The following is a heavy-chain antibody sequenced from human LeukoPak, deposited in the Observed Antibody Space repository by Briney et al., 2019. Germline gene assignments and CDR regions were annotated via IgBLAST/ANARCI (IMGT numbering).Heavy chain of an antibody. CDR3: ARDIAAAGPWYFDL. V-gene: IGHV4-39*07. Sequence: SETLSLTCTVSGGSISSSSYYWGWIRQPPGKGLEWIGSIYYSGSTNYNPSLKSRVTISVDTSKNQFSLRLNSVTAADTAVYYCARDIAAAGPWYFDLWGRGTLVTVSS. CDR2: IYYSGST. D-gene: IGHD6-13*01. CDR1: GGSISSSSYY. J-gene: IGHJ2*01.